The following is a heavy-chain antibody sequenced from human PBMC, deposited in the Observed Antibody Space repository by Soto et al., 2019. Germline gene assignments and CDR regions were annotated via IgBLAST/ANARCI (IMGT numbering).Heavy chain of an antibody. Sequence: PSETLYLTCSVSGDSISNSYWSWIRQPPGKGQEWIAFIYNSVSTNYNPSLKSRVTISVDTSKNQFSLRLTSVTAADTSVYYCARGPPFXLWAXXXXVT. CDR1: GDSISNSY. J-gene: IGHJ1*01. CDR3: ARGPPFXL. CDR2: IYNSVST. V-gene: IGHV4-59*01.